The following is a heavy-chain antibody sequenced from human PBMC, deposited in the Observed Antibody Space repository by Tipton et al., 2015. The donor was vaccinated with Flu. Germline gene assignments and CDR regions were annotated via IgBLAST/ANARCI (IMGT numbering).Heavy chain of an antibody. J-gene: IGHJ5*02. CDR1: GFTFSDYY. V-gene: IGHV3-11*01. CDR3: SRGTRLWGWLGP. Sequence: SLRLSCAGSGFTFSDYYMSWIRQGPGKGLEWISYISASDGTTYYADSVKGRFTISRDNANHSLALQMNSLRPEDTAVYYCSRGTRLWGWLGPWGQGVLVTVSS. CDR2: ISASDGTT. D-gene: IGHD3-10*01.